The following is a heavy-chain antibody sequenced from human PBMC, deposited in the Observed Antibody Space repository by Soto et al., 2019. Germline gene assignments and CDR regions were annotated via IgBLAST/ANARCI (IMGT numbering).Heavy chain of an antibody. CDR3: ARERGYTYYDFWSGDP. J-gene: IGHJ5*02. D-gene: IGHD3-3*01. V-gene: IGHV1-2*02. Sequence: QVRLVQSGAEVKKPGASVKVSCKASGYTFTGYYMHWVRQAPGQGLEWMGWINPNSGGTNYAQKFQGRVTMTRDTSISTAYMELSRLRSDDTAVYYCARERGYTYYDFWSGDPWGQGTLVTVSS. CDR1: GYTFTGYY. CDR2: INPNSGGT.